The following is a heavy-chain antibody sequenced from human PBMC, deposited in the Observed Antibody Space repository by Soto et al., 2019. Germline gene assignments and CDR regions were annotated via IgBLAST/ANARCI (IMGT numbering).Heavy chain of an antibody. CDR2: ISSSSSYI. CDR1: GFTFSSYS. CDR3: ARVYSSGWYVEGGFDY. V-gene: IGHV3-21*01. J-gene: IGHJ4*02. Sequence: GGSLRLSCAASGFTFSSYSMNWVRQAPGKGLEWVSSISSSSSYIYYADSVKGRFTISRDNAKNSLYLQMNSLRAEDTAVYYCARVYSSGWYVEGGFDYWGQGTLVTVSS. D-gene: IGHD6-19*01.